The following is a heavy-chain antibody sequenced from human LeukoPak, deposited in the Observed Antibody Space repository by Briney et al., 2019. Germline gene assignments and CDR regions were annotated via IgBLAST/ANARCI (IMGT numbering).Heavy chain of an antibody. CDR2: IIPIFGTA. D-gene: IGHD2-2*01. V-gene: IGHV1-69*13. Sequence: GASVKVSCKASGGTFSSYAISWVRQAPGQGLGWMGGIIPIFGTANYAQKFQGRVTITADESTSTAYMELSSLRSEDTAVYYCARGCSSTSCYAFYGMDVRGKGTTVTVSS. CDR1: GGTFSSYA. CDR3: ARGCSSTSCYAFYGMDV. J-gene: IGHJ6*04.